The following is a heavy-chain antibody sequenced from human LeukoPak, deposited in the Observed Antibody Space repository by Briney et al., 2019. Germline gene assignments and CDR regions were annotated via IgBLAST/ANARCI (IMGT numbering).Heavy chain of an antibody. J-gene: IGHJ4*02. V-gene: IGHV1-2*02. D-gene: IGHD4-17*01. Sequence: ASVKVSCKASGYTFTSYPISWVRQAPGQGLEWMGWINPNSGSTNYAQKFQGRVTMTRDTSISTAFMDLSRLRSDDTAVYYCARRGNYGDYFDYWGQGTLVTVSS. CDR1: GYTFTSYP. CDR3: ARRGNYGDYFDY. CDR2: INPNSGST.